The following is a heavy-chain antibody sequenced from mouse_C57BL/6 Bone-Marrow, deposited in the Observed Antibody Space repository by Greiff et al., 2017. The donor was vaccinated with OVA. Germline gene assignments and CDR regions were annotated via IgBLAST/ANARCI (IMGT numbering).Heavy chain of an antibody. CDR3: ARYCSPYFDY. V-gene: IGHV1-26*01. CDR1: GYTFTDYY. Sequence: EVQLQQSGPELVKPGASVKISCKASGYTFTDYYMNWVKQSHGKSLEWIGDINPNNGGTSYNQKFKGKATLTVDKSSSTAYMELRSLTSEDSAVYYCARYCSPYFDYWGQGTSVTVSS. CDR2: INPNNGGT. J-gene: IGHJ4*01. D-gene: IGHD1-3*01.